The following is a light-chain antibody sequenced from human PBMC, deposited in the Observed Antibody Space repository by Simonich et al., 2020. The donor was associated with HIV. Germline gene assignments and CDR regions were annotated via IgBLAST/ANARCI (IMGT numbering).Light chain of an antibody. V-gene: IGKV4-1*01. Sequence: DIVMTQSPDSLAVSLGERATINCESSQSVLYSSNNKNYLAWYQQKPGQPPKLLIYWASTRESGVPDRFSCSGSGTDFTLTISSLQAEDVAVYYCQQYFSTPRTFGQGTKVEIK. CDR2: WAS. CDR1: QSVLYSSNNKNY. J-gene: IGKJ1*01. CDR3: QQYFSTPRT.